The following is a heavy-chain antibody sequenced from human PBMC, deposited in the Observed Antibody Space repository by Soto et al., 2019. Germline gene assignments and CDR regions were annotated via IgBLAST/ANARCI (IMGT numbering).Heavy chain of an antibody. Sequence: QVQLVQSGAEVKKPGSSVKVSCKASGGTFSSYAISWVRQAPGQGLEWMGGIIPIFGTANYAQKFQGRVTITADESTSIAYMELSSLRSEDTAVYYCASERRITMVRGVIPADYYYGMDVWGQGTTVTVSS. CDR3: ASERRITMVRGVIPADYYYGMDV. D-gene: IGHD3-10*01. CDR2: IIPIFGTA. V-gene: IGHV1-69*01. CDR1: GGTFSSYA. J-gene: IGHJ6*02.